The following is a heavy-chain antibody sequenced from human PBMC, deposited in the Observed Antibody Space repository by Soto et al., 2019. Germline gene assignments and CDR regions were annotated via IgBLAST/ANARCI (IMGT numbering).Heavy chain of an antibody. CDR1: GFTFSSFA. CDR2: ISGRGGST. CDR3: AKVGGLDSSGYPGGYFDY. V-gene: IGHV3-23*01. Sequence: GGSLRLSCAASGFTFSSFAISWVRQAPGKGLEWVSAISGRGGSTYYADSVKGRFTISRDNSKNTLYLQMNSLRAEDTAVYYCAKVGGLDSSGYPGGYFDYWGQGTLVTVSS. D-gene: IGHD3-22*01. J-gene: IGHJ4*02.